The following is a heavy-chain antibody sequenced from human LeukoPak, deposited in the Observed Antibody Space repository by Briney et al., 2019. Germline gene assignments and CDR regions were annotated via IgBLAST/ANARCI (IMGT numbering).Heavy chain of an antibody. CDR1: GFTFSSYS. J-gene: IGHJ6*02. CDR2: ITTRSAI. Sequence: GGSLRLSCAASGFTFSSYSMNGVRQAPGKGLEWVSHITTRSAIYYADSVKGRFTISRDNAKDSLYLQMNSLRAEDTAVYYCARVSSDSSGYRYYYYYYGMDVWGQGTTVTVSS. D-gene: IGHD3-22*01. CDR3: ARVSSDSSGYRYYYYYYGMDV. V-gene: IGHV3-48*01.